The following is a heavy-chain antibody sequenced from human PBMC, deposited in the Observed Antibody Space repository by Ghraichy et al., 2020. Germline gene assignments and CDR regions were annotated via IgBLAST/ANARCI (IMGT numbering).Heavy chain of an antibody. CDR2: ICRDGSST. Sequence: GGSLRLSCAASGFTFDDYAMHWVRQAPGKGLEWVSLICRDGSSTYYADSVKGRFTISRDNSKNSLFLQMNSLRAEDTALYYCAKEKQDSNYFWFDPWAQGTLVPGSS. V-gene: IGHV3-43D*04. CDR1: GFTFDDYA. J-gene: IGHJ5*02. D-gene: IGHD4-11*01. CDR3: AKEKQDSNYFWFDP.